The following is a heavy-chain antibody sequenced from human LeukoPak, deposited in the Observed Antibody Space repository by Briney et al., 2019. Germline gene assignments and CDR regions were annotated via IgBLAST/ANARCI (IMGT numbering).Heavy chain of an antibody. D-gene: IGHD1-26*01. V-gene: IGHV3-30*14. CDR1: GFTFKTYA. CDR3: VKARGSGTYSFDY. CDR2: ISFDGSSE. Sequence: GGSLRLSCAASGFTFKTYAMHGVRQAPGRGLEWVAVISFDGSSEYYADSVKGRFTISRDNSKNTLYLQMGSLRPEDTALYYCVKARGSGTYSFDYWGQGTLVSVSS. J-gene: IGHJ4*02.